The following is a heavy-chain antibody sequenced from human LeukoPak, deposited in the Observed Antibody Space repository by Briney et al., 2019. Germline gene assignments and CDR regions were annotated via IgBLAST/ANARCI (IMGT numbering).Heavy chain of an antibody. Sequence: GRSLRLSCAASGFTFDDYAMHWVRQAPGKGLEWVSAISGSGGSTYYADSVKGRFTISRDNSKNTLYLQMNSLRAEDTAVYYCAKTYCGGDCYALDAFDIWGQGTMVTVSS. V-gene: IGHV3-23*01. D-gene: IGHD2-21*01. J-gene: IGHJ3*02. CDR1: GFTFDDYA. CDR3: AKTYCGGDCYALDAFDI. CDR2: ISGSGGST.